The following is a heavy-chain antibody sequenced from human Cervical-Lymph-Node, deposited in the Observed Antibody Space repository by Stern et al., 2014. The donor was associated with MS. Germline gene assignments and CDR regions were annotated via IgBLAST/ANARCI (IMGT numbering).Heavy chain of an antibody. CDR2: IYPGDSDT. J-gene: IGHJ3*02. V-gene: IGHV5-51*03. D-gene: IGHD3-10*01. CDR3: VRRITMPGAALDI. CDR1: EYNFTPYW. Sequence: VQLVESGAEVKKPGESLKISCKGSEYNFTPYWIGWGRQMPGKGLEWMGTIYPGDSDTRYSPSFQGQVTISADKSISTAYLHWSSLKASDTAIYYCVRRITMPGAALDIWGQGTMVTGSS.